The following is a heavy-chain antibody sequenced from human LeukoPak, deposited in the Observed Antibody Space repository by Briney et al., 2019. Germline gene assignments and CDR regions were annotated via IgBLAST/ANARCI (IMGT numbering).Heavy chain of an antibody. Sequence: PGGSLRLSCAASGFTFSDYSINWVRQAPETGLERVSSISSSGTYTYYADSVKGRFTISRDNAKNSLYLQMNSLRAEDTAVYYCARGWYYYDSSGHKHYFDYWAREPWSPSPQ. D-gene: IGHD3-22*01. J-gene: IGHJ4*02. CDR1: GFTFSDYS. CDR3: ARGWYYYDSSGHKHYFDY. V-gene: IGHV3-21*01. CDR2: ISSSGTYT.